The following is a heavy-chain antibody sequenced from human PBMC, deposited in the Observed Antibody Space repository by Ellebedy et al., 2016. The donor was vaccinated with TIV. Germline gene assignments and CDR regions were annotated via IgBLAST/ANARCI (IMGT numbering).Heavy chain of an antibody. CDR2: ISYDGSNK. V-gene: IGHV3-30*03. Sequence: GESLKISXAASGFTFSSYGMHWVRQAPGKGLEWVAVISYDGSNKYYADSVKGRFTISRDNSKNTLYLQMNSLRAEDTAVYYCARVGSDYDMSLGYWGQGTLVTVSS. J-gene: IGHJ4*02. D-gene: IGHD3-22*01. CDR1: GFTFSSYG. CDR3: ARVGSDYDMSLGY.